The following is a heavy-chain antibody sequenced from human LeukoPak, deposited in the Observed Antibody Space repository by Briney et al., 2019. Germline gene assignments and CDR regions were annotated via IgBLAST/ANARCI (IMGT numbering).Heavy chain of an antibody. D-gene: IGHD3-10*02. CDR1: GLSVSSNY. Sequence: GGSLRLSCGASGLSVSSNYMSWVRQSPGKGLEWVSVIYSDGSTYYADSVKGRFTISRDNSKNTLYLQMNSLRVEDTAVYYCVRGMGLSMLYYFDYWGQGTLVTVSS. V-gene: IGHV3-66*02. CDR3: VRGMGLSMLYYFDY. J-gene: IGHJ4*02. CDR2: IYSDGST.